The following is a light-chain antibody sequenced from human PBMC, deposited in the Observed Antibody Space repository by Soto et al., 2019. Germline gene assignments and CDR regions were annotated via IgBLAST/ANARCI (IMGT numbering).Light chain of an antibody. J-gene: IGLJ3*02. CDR3: VSYIESTVTHWV. Sequence: QLVLTQPASVSGSPGQSITISCTGTYSDVGGYNRVSWYQHHPGKAPKMLIFEVSTRPSGISDRFSGSKSGDTASLTISGLQAEDEADYYCVSYIESTVTHWVFGGGTKVTVL. V-gene: IGLV2-14*01. CDR1: YSDVGGYNR. CDR2: EVS.